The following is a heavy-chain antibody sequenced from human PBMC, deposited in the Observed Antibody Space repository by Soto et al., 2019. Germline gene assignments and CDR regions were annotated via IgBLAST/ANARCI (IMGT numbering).Heavy chain of an antibody. J-gene: IGHJ4*02. CDR3: ATDYSSTGYGLVY. Sequence: GGSLRLSCAASGFTFSSYAMSWVRQAPGKGLEWVSAISGSGGSTYYADSVKGRFTISRDNSKNTLYLQMNSLRAEDTAVYYCATDYSSTGYGLVYWGQGALVTVSS. D-gene: IGHD6-19*01. CDR1: GFTFSSYA. V-gene: IGHV3-23*01. CDR2: ISGSGGST.